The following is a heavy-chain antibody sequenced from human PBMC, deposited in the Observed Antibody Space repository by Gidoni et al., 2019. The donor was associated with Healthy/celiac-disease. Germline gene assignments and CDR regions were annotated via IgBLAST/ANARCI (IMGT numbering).Heavy chain of an antibody. V-gene: IGHV3-64D*09. Sequence: EVQLVESGGGLVQPGGSLRLSCSASGFTFSSYAMHWVRQAPGKGLEYVSAISSNGGSTYYADSVKGRFTISRDNSKNTLYLQMSSLRAEDTAVYYCVKNTIWFGELYFDYWGQGTLVTVSS. CDR1: GFTFSSYA. D-gene: IGHD3-10*01. J-gene: IGHJ4*02. CDR3: VKNTIWFGELYFDY. CDR2: ISSNGGST.